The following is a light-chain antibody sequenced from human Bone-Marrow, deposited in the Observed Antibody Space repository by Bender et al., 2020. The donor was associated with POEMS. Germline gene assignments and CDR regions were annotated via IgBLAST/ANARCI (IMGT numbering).Light chain of an antibody. CDR3: CSYAGDSTWV. CDR2: EVT. CDR1: SSDLGGYNL. V-gene: IGLV2-23*02. J-gene: IGLJ3*02. Sequence: QSALTQPASVSGSPGQSITISCTGSSSDLGGYNLVSWYQQHPGKAPQLIIYEVTKRPSGVSNRFSGSKSGNTASLTISGLQAEDEADYYCCSYAGDSTWVFGGGTRLTVL.